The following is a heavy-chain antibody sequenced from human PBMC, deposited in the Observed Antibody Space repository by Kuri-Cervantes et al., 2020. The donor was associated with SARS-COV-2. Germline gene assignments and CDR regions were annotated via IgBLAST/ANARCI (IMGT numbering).Heavy chain of an antibody. V-gene: IGHV3-20*01. CDR1: GFTFDDYG. CDR3: AREGGYGGNSGSWFDP. CDR2: INWNGGST. D-gene: IGHD4-23*01. J-gene: IGHJ5*02. Sequence: GGSLRLSCAASGFTFDDYGMSWVRQAPGKGLEWVSGINWNGGSTGYADSVKGRFTISRDNAKNSLYLQMNSLRAEDTALYHCAREGGYGGNSGSWFDPWGQGTLVTSPQ.